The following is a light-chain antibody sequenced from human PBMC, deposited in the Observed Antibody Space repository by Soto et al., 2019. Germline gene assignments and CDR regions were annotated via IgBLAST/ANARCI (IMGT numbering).Light chain of an antibody. J-gene: IGKJ4*01. CDR1: QSVSSN. CDR2: GAS. CDR3: HQYNTWPLT. Sequence: EIAMTQSPATLSVSPGERATLSCRASQSVSSNLAWYQQKPGQAPRLLIYGASTRATGMPARFSGSGSGTEFTLTISSLQSEDFAVYYCHQYNTWPLTFGGGTK. V-gene: IGKV3-15*01.